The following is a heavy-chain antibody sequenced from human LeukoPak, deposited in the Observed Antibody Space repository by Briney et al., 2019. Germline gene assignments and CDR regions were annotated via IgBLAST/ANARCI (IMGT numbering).Heavy chain of an antibody. D-gene: IGHD2-2*02. J-gene: IGHJ4*02. CDR2: TSYDGTNK. CDR1: GFTFTSYT. Sequence: GRSLRLSCAASGFTFTSYTMHWVRQAPGKGLEWVAATSYDGTNKYYADSVKGRFTISRDNAKNSLYLQMNSLRAEDTAVYYCGRVWPLLHPFDYWGQGTLVTVSS. V-gene: IGHV3-30*04. CDR3: GRVWPLLHPFDY.